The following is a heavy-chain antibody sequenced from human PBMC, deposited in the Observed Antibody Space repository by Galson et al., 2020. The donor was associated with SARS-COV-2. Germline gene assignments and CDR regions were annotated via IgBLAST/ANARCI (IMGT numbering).Heavy chain of an antibody. D-gene: IGHD6-13*01. CDR1: GYTLTELS. CDR2: FDPEDGET. Sequence: ASVKVSCKVSGYTLTELSMHWVRQAPGKGLEWMGGFDPEDGETIYAQKFQGRVTMTEDTSTDTAYMELSSLRSEDTAVYYCATAPGIAAAGTWFDPWGQGTLVTVSS. V-gene: IGHV1-24*01. J-gene: IGHJ5*02. CDR3: ATAPGIAAAGTWFDP.